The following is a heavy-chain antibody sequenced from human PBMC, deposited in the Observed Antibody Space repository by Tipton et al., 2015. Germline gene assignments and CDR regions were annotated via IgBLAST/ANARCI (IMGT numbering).Heavy chain of an antibody. D-gene: IGHD6-13*01. V-gene: IGHV4-59*01. CDR3: ARRFSHSSSWTFDY. Sequence: TLSLTCSVSSDSISKYFWTWIRQPPGKELEWIGYIHYSGSTNYNPSLKSRVTISVDTSKTQFSLHLSSVTAADTAVYYCARRFSHSSSWTFDYWGQGTLVTVSS. J-gene: IGHJ4*02. CDR2: IHYSGST. CDR1: SDSISKYF.